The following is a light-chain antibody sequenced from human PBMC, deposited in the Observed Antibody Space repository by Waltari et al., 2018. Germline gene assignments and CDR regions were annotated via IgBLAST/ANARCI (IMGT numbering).Light chain of an antibody. CDR2: KDS. CDR3: QSADSSSMYWV. Sequence: SYELTQPPSVSVSPGQTARITCSGDALTKQYAYWYQQKPGQAPVLPIYKDSQRPSGIPERFSASSSATTVTLTISGVQAEDEAYYYCQSADSSSMYWVFGGGTKLTVL. J-gene: IGLJ3*02. CDR1: ALTKQY. V-gene: IGLV3-25*03.